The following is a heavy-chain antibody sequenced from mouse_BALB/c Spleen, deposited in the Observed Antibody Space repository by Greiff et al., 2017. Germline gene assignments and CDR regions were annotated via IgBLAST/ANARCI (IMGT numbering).Heavy chain of an antibody. CDR3: ARGHYRYDGFAY. Sequence: DVMLVESGGGLVKPGGSLKLSCAASGFTFSSYAMSWVRQTPEKRLEWVASISSGGSTYYPDSVKGRFTISRDNARNILYLQMSSLRSEDTAMYYCARGHYRYDGFAYWGQGTLVTVSA. D-gene: IGHD2-14*01. CDR2: ISSGGST. V-gene: IGHV5-6-5*01. CDR1: GFTFSSYA. J-gene: IGHJ3*01.